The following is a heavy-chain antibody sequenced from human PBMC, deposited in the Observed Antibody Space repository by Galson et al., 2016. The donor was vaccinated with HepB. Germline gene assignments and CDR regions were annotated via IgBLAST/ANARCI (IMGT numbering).Heavy chain of an antibody. Sequence: SVKVSCKASGYSFTNYDINWVRQAPGQGLEWVGWISTYSGNTKSPQNLQGRVTMTSDTSTSTAYMELRSLNSDDTAVYYCARDSREQEVVETFRWFDPWGQGTQVIVSS. J-gene: IGHJ5*02. CDR3: ARDSREQEVVETFRWFDP. D-gene: IGHD2-15*01. CDR2: ISTYSGNT. CDR1: GYSFTNYD. V-gene: IGHV1-18*01.